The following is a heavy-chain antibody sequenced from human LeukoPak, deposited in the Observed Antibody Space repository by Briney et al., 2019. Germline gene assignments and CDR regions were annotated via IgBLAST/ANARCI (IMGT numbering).Heavy chain of an antibody. CDR1: GFTFSSYS. J-gene: IGHJ5*01. CDR3: ARDLGYGGDFDS. D-gene: IGHD4-23*01. CDR2: ISSSSSTI. Sequence: GGSLRLSCAASGFTFSSYSMNWVRQAPGKGLEWVSYISSSSSTIYYADSVKGRFTISRDNAKKSLYLQMNSLRAEDTAVYYCARDLGYGGDFDSWRQGTLVSVS. V-gene: IGHV3-48*01.